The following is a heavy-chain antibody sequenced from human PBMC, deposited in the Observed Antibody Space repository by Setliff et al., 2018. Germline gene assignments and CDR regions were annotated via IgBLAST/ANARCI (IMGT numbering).Heavy chain of an antibody. CDR2: TIPMFGTT. CDR3: VGEGVDRRSSTDYRYYMDV. D-gene: IGHD6-6*01. Sequence: SVKVSCKASGATFSSYGISWVRQAPGQGLEWMGGTIPMFGTTEYAQKFQGRLTIITDESTNTAFMQLSSLRSDDTAVYYCVGEGVDRRSSTDYRYYMDVWGKGTTVTVSS. J-gene: IGHJ6*03. CDR1: GATFSSYG. V-gene: IGHV1-69*05.